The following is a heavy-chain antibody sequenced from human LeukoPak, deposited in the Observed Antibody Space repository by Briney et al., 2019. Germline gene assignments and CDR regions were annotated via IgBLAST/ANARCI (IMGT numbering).Heavy chain of an antibody. CDR3: AGGYCSGGSCSQIDY. J-gene: IGHJ4*02. Sequence: KPSETLSLTCAVYGGSFSGYYWSWIRQPAGKGLEWIGRIYTSGSTNYNPSLKSRVTMSVDTSKNQFSLKLSSVTAADTAVYYCAGGYCSGGSCSQIDYWGQGTLVTVSS. CDR2: IYTSGST. V-gene: IGHV4-59*10. D-gene: IGHD2-15*01. CDR1: GGSFSGYY.